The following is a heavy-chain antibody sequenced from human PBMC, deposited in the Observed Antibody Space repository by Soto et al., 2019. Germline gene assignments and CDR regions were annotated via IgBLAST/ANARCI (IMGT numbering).Heavy chain of an antibody. CDR2: ISGSGGST. V-gene: IGHV3-23*01. CDR1: GFTFSSYA. D-gene: IGHD3-9*01. Sequence: GGSLRLSCAASGFTFSSYAMSWVRQAPGKGLEWVSAISGSGGSTYYADSVKGRFTISRDNSKNTLYLQMNSLRAEDTAVYYCAKTHYDSLTGRRFADDAFDIWGQGTMVTVSS. J-gene: IGHJ3*02. CDR3: AKTHYDSLTGRRFADDAFDI.